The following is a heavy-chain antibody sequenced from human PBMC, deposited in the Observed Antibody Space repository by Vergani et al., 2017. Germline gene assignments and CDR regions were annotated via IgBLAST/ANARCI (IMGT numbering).Heavy chain of an antibody. CDR3: ARDTVTGSRYFDY. CDR1: GFTFSNYG. J-gene: IGHJ4*02. CDR2: IRYDGSNT. Sequence: QVQLVESGGGVVQPGGSLRLSCGASGFTFSNYGMHWVRPAPGKGLEWVTFIRYDGSNTYYADSVKGRFTISRDNSKNTLFLQMNSQRPEDTALYYCARDTVTGSRYFDYWGQGTLVTVSS. D-gene: IGHD6-19*01. V-gene: IGHV3-30*02.